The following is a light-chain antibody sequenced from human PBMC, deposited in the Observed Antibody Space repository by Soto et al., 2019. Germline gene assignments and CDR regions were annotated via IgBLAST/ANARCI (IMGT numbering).Light chain of an antibody. J-gene: IGKJ1*01. Sequence: THSPGSLSLSPGARATLPCRASQSVSSSYLAWYQQKPGKAPKLLIYDASSLESGVPSRFSGSRSGTEFTLIISSLQPDDFATYYCQQYNTYSWTFGQGTKVGIK. CDR2: DAS. CDR3: QQYNTYSWT. V-gene: IGKV1-5*01. CDR1: QSVSSS.